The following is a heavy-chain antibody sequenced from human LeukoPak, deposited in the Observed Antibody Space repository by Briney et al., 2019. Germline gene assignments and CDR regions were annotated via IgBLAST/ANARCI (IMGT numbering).Heavy chain of an antibody. CDR1: GFTLSSYE. CDR3: AELGITMIGGV. V-gene: IGHV3-48*03. CDR2: ISSSGSTI. Sequence: GGSLRLSCAASGFTLSSYEMNWVRPAPGEGLEWVSYISSSGSTIYYADSVKGRFTISRDNAKNSLDLQMNSLRAEDTAVYYCAELGITMIGGVWGKGTTVTISS. D-gene: IGHD3-10*02. J-gene: IGHJ6*04.